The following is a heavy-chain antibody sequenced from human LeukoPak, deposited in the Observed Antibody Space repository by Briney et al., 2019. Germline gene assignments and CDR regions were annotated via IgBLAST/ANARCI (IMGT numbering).Heavy chain of an antibody. D-gene: IGHD2-2*01. CDR1: GFTFSSYA. J-gene: IGHJ4*02. Sequence: GASLRLSCAASGFTFSSYAMSWVRQAPGKGLEWVSVISDSGGSTYYTDSVKGRFTISRDNSKNTLYLQMNSLTAEDTAVYYCPKDRYCRSTSCYGVIDYWGQGTLVTVSS. CDR3: PKDRYCRSTSCYGVIDY. V-gene: IGHV3-23*01. CDR2: ISDSGGST.